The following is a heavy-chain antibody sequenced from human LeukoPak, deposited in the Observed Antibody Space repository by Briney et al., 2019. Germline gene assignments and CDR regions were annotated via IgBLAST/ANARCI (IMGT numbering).Heavy chain of an antibody. Sequence: GGSLRLSCAASGFTFSSYAMSWVRQAPGKGLEWVSAISGSGGSTYYADSVKGRFTISRDNSKNTLYLQMNSLRAEDTAVYYCAKDPTWNYEYYYYYMDVWGKGTTVTVSS. J-gene: IGHJ6*03. D-gene: IGHD1-7*01. V-gene: IGHV3-23*01. CDR1: GFTFSSYA. CDR3: AKDPTWNYEYYYYYMDV. CDR2: ISGSGGST.